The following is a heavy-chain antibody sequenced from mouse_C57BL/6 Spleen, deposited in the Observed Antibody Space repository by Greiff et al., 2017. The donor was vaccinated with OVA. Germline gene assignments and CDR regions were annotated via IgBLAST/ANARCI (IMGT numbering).Heavy chain of an antibody. D-gene: IGHD3-2*02. Sequence: VQLQQSGAELVRPGTSVKVSCKAFGYAFTNYLIAWVKQRPGQGLEWIGVINPGSGGTNYNEKFKGKATLTADKSSSTAYMQLSSLTSEDSAVYFCARQEDSSGSYYAMGYWGQGASVTVAS. J-gene: IGHJ4*01. CDR2: INPGSGGT. CDR3: ARQEDSSGSYYAMGY. CDR1: GYAFTNYL. V-gene: IGHV1-54*01.